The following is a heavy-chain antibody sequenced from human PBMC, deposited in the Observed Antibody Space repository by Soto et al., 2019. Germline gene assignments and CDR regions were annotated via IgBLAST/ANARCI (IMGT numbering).Heavy chain of an antibody. V-gene: IGHV1-18*01. CDR2: ISAYNGNT. J-gene: IGHJ3*02. Sequence: ASVKVSCKASGYTLPSYGSSWVRQAPGQGLEWMGWISAYNGNTNYAQKLQGRVTMTTDTSTSTAYMELRSLRSDDTAVYYCARGVPEWGTDAFDIWGQGPMVTVSS. CDR1: GYTLPSYG. CDR3: ARGVPEWGTDAFDI. D-gene: IGHD3-16*01.